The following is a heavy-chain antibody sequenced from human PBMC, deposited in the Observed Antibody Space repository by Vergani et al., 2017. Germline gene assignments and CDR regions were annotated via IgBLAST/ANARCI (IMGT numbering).Heavy chain of an antibody. CDR1: GFTFSSYA. Sequence: EVQLLESGGGLVQPGGSLRLSCATSGFTFSSYAMNWVRQAPGKGLEWVSGISGSGGSTYYADSVKGRFTISRDNSKNTLYLQMNSLRAEDTAVYYCAKDLSLSLPAHFDYWGQRILVTVSS. J-gene: IGHJ4*02. CDR2: ISGSGGST. V-gene: IGHV3-23*01. CDR3: AKDLSLSLPAHFDY.